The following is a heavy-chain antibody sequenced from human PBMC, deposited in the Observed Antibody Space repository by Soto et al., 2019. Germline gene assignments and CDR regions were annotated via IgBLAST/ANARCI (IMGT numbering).Heavy chain of an antibody. D-gene: IGHD1-26*01. CDR1: GFTLSDHY. CDR3: ARPQMRYTNYFYGLDV. J-gene: IGHJ6*02. Sequence: PGGSLRLSCAGSGFTLSDHYIDWVRQAPGKGLEWVGRSRDKAQGYSTAYAASVKGRFTTSRDESKNSVYLQMNSLKTEDTAVYYCARPQMRYTNYFYGLDVWGQGTTVTVSS. V-gene: IGHV3-72*01. CDR2: SRDKAQGYST.